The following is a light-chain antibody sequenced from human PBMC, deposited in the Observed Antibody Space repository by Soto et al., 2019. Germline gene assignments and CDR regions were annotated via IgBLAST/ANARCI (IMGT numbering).Light chain of an antibody. V-gene: IGLV2-14*03. Sequence: QSALTQPASVSGSPGQSITISCTGTSSDIGDSNYVSWYQQHPGKAPKLVIYDVSNRPSGVSNRFSGSKSANTASLTISGLRAEDGVDFYCSSFRSSSTSYVFGTGTKLTVL. CDR1: SSDIGDSNY. J-gene: IGLJ1*01. CDR3: SSFRSSSTSYV. CDR2: DVS.